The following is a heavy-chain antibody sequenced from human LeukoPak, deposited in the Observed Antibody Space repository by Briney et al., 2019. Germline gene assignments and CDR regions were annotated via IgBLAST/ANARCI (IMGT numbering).Heavy chain of an antibody. CDR1: GYTFTSYG. J-gene: IGHJ3*02. Sequence: GASVKVSCKASGYTFTSYGISWVRQAPGQGLEWMGWISAYNGNTNYAQKLQGRVTMTTDTSTSTAYMELRSLRSDDTAVYYCARDSSRAEFNAAVDIWGQGTMVTVSS. V-gene: IGHV1-18*01. CDR2: ISAYNGNT. CDR3: ARDSSRAEFNAAVDI. D-gene: IGHD3-10*01.